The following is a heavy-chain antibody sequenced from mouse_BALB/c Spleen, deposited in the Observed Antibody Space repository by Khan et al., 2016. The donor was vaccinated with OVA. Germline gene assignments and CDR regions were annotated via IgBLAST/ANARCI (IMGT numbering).Heavy chain of an antibody. CDR2: ISSGGGYT. V-gene: IGHV5-9-3*01. CDR1: GFTFSNYA. D-gene: IGHD1-1*01. Sequence: EVQLVESGGGLVKPGGSLKLSCVASGFTFSNYAMSWVRQTPEKRLEWVATISSGGGYTFYPHSVQGRFTISRDNAKKTLYLQMSSLRHEDTAIFFCAIGLFTTVVATPFAYWGQGTMVTGSA. J-gene: IGHJ3*01. CDR3: AIGLFTTVVATPFAY.